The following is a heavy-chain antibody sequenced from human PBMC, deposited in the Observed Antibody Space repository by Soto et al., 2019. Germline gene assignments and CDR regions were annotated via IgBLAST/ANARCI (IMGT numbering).Heavy chain of an antibody. CDR1: GFTFSTYA. J-gene: IGHJ4*02. CDR2: MSGGGSST. CDR3: ALPLYDSSGYYVFDY. Sequence: GGSLRLSCAASGFTFSTYAMSWVRQAPGKGLEWVSAMSGGGSSTYYRDSVKGRFTISRDNSKNTLYLQMNSLRTEDTAVYYCALPLYDSSGYYVFDYWGQGTLVTVPQ. D-gene: IGHD3-22*01. V-gene: IGHV3-23*01.